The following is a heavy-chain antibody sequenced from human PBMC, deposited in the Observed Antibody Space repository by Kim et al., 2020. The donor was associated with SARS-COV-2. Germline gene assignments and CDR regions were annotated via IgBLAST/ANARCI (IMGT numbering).Heavy chain of an antibody. CDR1: GFTFSSYA. J-gene: IGHJ6*02. CDR2: ISGSGGST. D-gene: IGHD6-6*01. Sequence: GGSLRLSCAASGFTFSSYAMSWVRQAPGKGLEWVSAISGSGGSTYYADSVKGRFTISRDNSKNTLYLQMNSLRAEDTAVYYCANFPYSSSSFYYGMDVWGQGTTVTVSS. CDR3: ANFPYSSSSFYYGMDV. V-gene: IGHV3-23*01.